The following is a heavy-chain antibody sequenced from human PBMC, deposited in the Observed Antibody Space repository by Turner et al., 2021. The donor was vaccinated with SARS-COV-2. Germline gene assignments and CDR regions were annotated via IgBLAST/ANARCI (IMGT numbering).Heavy chain of an antibody. D-gene: IGHD6-19*01. CDR2: ISSSGSTV. V-gene: IGHV3-48*04. J-gene: IGHJ4*02. Sequence: EVQLVESGGGLVQPGGSLRLSCAASGFTFSSYSMNWVRQAPGKGLEWVSYISSSGSTVDHADSVKGRFTIARDNARNSLFLQMNSLRAEDTAVYYCARVVAVAATPANIDYWGQGTLVTVSS. CDR3: ARVVAVAATPANIDY. CDR1: GFTFSSYS.